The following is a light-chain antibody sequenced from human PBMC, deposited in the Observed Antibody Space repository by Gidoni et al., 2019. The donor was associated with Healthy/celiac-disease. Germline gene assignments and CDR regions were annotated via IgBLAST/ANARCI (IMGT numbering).Light chain of an antibody. CDR2: AAS. CDR1: QSISSY. J-gene: IGKJ4*01. Sequence: IQMTQSPSSLSASVGVRVTITCWASQSISSYLNCYQQKTGKAPKILIYAASSLQSGVPSRFSGSGSATDFTLTIISLQPEDFATYYCQQSYSTHPLTFGGGTKVEIK. CDR3: QQSYSTHPLT. V-gene: IGKV1-39*01.